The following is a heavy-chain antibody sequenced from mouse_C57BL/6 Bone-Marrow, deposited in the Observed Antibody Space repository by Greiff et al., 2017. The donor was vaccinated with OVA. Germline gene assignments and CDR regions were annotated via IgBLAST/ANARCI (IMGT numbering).Heavy chain of an antibody. CDR1: GFSLTSYG. Sequence: QVQLQQSGPGLVQPSQSLSITCTVSGFSLTSYGVHWVRQSPGKGLEWLGVIWSGGSTDYNAAFISRLSISKDNSKSQVFFKMNSLQADDTAIYYCARNGTYYYGTSYAMDYWGQGTSVTVSS. V-gene: IGHV2-2*01. J-gene: IGHJ4*01. D-gene: IGHD1-1*01. CDR2: IWSGGST. CDR3: ARNGTYYYGTSYAMDY.